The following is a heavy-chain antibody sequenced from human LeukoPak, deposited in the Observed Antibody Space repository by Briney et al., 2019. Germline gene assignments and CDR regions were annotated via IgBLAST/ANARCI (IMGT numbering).Heavy chain of an antibody. CDR3: AKVRPEYCSGGSCYDAFDI. J-gene: IGHJ3*02. V-gene: IGHV3-23*01. CDR1: GFTFNTYA. D-gene: IGHD2-15*01. Sequence: GGSLRLSCAASGFTFNTYAMSWVRLAPGKGLEWVPAISGSGGTTYYADSVKGRFTISRDNSKNTLYLQMNSLRAEDMALYYCAKVRPEYCSGGSCYDAFDIWGQGTMVTVSS. CDR2: ISGSGGTT.